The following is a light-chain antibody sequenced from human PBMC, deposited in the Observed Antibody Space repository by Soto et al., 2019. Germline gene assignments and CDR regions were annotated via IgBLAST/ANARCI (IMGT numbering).Light chain of an antibody. CDR3: QQYNNWPPWT. CDR1: QSVSSK. Sequence: EIVMTQSPATLSVSPGERATLSCRASQSVSSKLAWYQQKPGQAPRPLIYGASTRDTGIPARFSGSGSGTEFTLTISSLQSEDFAVYYCQQYNNWPPWTFGQGTKVEIK. V-gene: IGKV3-15*01. CDR2: GAS. J-gene: IGKJ1*01.